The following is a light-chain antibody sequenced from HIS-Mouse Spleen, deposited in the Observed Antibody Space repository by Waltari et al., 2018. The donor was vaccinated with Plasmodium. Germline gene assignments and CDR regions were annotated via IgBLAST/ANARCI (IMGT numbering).Light chain of an antibody. CDR3: CSYAGSSTLV. J-gene: IGLJ2*01. CDR1: SSDVGSYKL. V-gene: IGLV2-23*01. CDR2: EGS. Sequence: QSALTQPASVSGSPGQSITISCTGTSSDVGSYKLVSWYQQHPGKAPKLMIYEGSKRPSGVSNRFSGSKPGNTASLTISGLQAEDEADYYCCSYAGSSTLVFGGGTKLTVL.